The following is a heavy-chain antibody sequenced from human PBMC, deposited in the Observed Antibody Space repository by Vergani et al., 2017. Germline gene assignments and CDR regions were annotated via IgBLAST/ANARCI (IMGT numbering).Heavy chain of an antibody. CDR1: GFTFSSYA. D-gene: IGHD3-3*01. Sequence: EVQLVESGGGLVQPGGSLRLSCSASGFTFSSYAMHWVRQAPGKGLEYVSAISSNGGSTYYADSVKGRFTISRDNSKNTLYLQMSRLRAEDTAVYYCVKDRGIFMLDYWGQGTLVTVSS. CDR3: VKDRGIFMLDY. V-gene: IGHV3-64D*06. J-gene: IGHJ4*02. CDR2: ISSNGGST.